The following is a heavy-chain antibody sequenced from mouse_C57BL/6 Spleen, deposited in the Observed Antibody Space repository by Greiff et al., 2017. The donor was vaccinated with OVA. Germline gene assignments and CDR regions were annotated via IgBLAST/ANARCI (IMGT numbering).Heavy chain of an antibody. V-gene: IGHV14-4*01. D-gene: IGHD1-1*01. CDR2: IDPENGDT. CDR3: TMTTVVATDYAMDY. CDR1: GFNIKDDY. Sequence: VQLKQSGAELVRPGASVKLSCTASGFNIKDDYMHWVKQRPEQGLEWIGWIDPENGDTEYASKFQGKATITADTSSNTAYLQLSSLTSEDTAVYYCTMTTVVATDYAMDYWGQGTSVTVSS. J-gene: IGHJ4*01.